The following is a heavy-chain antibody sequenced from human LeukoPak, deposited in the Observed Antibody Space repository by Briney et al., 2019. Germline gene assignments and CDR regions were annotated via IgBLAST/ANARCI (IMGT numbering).Heavy chain of an antibody. D-gene: IGHD3-16*01. Sequence: GGSLRLSCAPSGLIVSNDYMTWVRQAPGKGLEWVSIIQITGTTYYADSVKGRFTISRDNSKNTIFLQMNSLRVDDTAMYYCARETGGGFDYWGQGTPVTVSS. CDR2: IQITGTT. CDR1: GLIVSNDY. J-gene: IGHJ4*02. V-gene: IGHV3-53*01. CDR3: ARETGGGFDY.